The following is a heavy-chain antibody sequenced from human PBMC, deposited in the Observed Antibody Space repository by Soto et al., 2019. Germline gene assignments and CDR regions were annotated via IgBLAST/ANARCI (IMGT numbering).Heavy chain of an antibody. CDR2: IYTGGTT. Sequence: EVQLVESGGGLIQPGGSLRLSCVVSGFTVSSSNYISWVRQAPGKGLEWVSVIYTGGTTYYADSVKGRFTISRDNSKNTLYLQMNSLRAEDTAVYYCHGHGYWGQGTLVTVSS. J-gene: IGHJ4*02. V-gene: IGHV3-53*01. CDR3: HGHGY. CDR1: GFTVSSSNY.